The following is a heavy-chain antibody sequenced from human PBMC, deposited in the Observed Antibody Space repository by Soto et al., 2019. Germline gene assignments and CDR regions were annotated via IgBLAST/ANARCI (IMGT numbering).Heavy chain of an antibody. J-gene: IGHJ6*02. Sequence: GGSLRLSCVASGFTFSGYGLHWVRQAPGKGLEWVAVTSMDGGNMYYTDSVRGRFSISRDNSKNTLYLQMSSLRPEDTAVYYCAKAGTRKYYYYGMDVWGQGTTVTVSS. CDR1: GFTFSGYG. CDR3: AKAGTRKYYYYGMDV. D-gene: IGHD3-10*01. V-gene: IGHV3-30*18. CDR2: TSMDGGNM.